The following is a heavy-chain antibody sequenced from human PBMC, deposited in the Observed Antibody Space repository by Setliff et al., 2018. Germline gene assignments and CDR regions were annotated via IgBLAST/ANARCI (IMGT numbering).Heavy chain of an antibody. CDR1: SYSISRGYY. CDR3: ARQSVRGLADNNWFDP. Sequence: SETLSLTCDVSSYSISRGYYWGWIRQAPGKGLEFIGSIYHGGNIVYNPSLESRVTMSVDTSKNQFSLKLSSVTAADTAVYYCARQSVRGLADNNWFDPWGQGTLVTVSS. CDR2: IYHGGNI. D-gene: IGHD2-15*01. V-gene: IGHV4-38-2*01. J-gene: IGHJ5*02.